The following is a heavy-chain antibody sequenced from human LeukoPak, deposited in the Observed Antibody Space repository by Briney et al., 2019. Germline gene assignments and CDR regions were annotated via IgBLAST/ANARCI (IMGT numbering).Heavy chain of an antibody. J-gene: IGHJ4*02. CDR3: ARGGVLPYFFDY. CDR2: LTWNSGNV. V-gene: IGHV3-9*03. CDR1: GFTLDEYA. Sequence: PGGSLRLSCAASGFTLDEYAMHWVRQAPGKGLEWVSTLTWNSGNVGYADSVKGRFTVSRDNAKNSLYLQMNSLRLEDMAVYYCARGGVLPYFFDYWGQGTLVTVSS. D-gene: IGHD2-15*01.